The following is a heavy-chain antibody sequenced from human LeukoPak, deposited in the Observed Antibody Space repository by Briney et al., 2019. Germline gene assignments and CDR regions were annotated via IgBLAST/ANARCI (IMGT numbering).Heavy chain of an antibody. V-gene: IGHV1-3*01. Sequence: ASVKVSCKASGYTFTSYAMHWVRQAPGQRLEWMGWINAGNGNTKYSQKFQGRVTITRDTSASTAYMELSSLRSEDTAVYYCARLWPDTAASFDYWGQGTLVTVSS. CDR1: GYTFTSYA. D-gene: IGHD5-18*01. CDR2: INAGNGNT. J-gene: IGHJ4*02. CDR3: ARLWPDTAASFDY.